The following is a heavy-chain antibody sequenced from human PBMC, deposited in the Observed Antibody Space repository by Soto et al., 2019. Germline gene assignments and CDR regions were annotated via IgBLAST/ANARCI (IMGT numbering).Heavy chain of an antibody. J-gene: IGHJ3*02. Sequence: GESLKISCKGSGYSFTNSWIGWVRQMPGKGLEWMGTIHPGDSDTRYSPSFQGQVTISADKSINTAYLQWRSLRASDTAIYYCARPHGLTTVVTPAAFDIWGQGTMVTVSS. CDR1: GYSFTNSW. CDR2: IHPGDSDT. V-gene: IGHV5-51*01. CDR3: ARPHGLTTVVTPAAFDI. D-gene: IGHD4-17*01.